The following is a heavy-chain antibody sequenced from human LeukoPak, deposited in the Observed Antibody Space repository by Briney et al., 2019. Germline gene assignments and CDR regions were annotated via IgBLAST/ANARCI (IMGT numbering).Heavy chain of an antibody. CDR3: AREVFGDSANAYYYGMDV. CDR2: IIPILGIA. V-gene: IGHV1-69*04. D-gene: IGHD3-10*01. CDR1: GGTFSSYA. Sequence: GASVKVSCKASGGTFSSYAISWVRQAPGQGLEWMGRIIPILGIANYAQKFQGRVTITADKSTSTAYMELSNLRSEDTAVYYCAREVFGDSANAYYYGMDVWGQGTTVTVSS. J-gene: IGHJ6*02.